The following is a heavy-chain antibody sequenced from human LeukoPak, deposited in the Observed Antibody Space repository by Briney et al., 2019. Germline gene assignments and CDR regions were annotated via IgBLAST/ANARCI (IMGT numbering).Heavy chain of an antibody. D-gene: IGHD3-10*01. J-gene: IGHJ4*02. CDR1: GYTFTGYY. Sequence: ASVKVSCKASGYTFTGYYMHWVRQAPGQGLEWMGWINPNSGGTNYAQKFQDRVTMTRNTSISTAYMELSSLRSEDTAVYYCARSGYVVRDLYYFDYWGQGTLVTVSS. V-gene: IGHV1-2*02. CDR2: INPNSGGT. CDR3: ARSGYVVRDLYYFDY.